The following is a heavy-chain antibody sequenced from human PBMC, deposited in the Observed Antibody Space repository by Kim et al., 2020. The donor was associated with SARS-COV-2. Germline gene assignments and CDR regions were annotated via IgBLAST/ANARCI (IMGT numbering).Heavy chain of an antibody. CDR2: INHSGST. V-gene: IGHV4-34*01. CDR1: GGSFSGYY. Sequence: SETLSLTCAVYGGSFSGYYWSWIRQPPGKGLEWIGEINHSGSTNYNPSLKSRVTISVDTSKNQFSLKLSSVTAADTAVYYCARGTKMVVAATIPYYYMY. CDR3: ARGTKMVVAATIPYYYMY. J-gene: IGHJ6*03. D-gene: IGHD2-15*01.